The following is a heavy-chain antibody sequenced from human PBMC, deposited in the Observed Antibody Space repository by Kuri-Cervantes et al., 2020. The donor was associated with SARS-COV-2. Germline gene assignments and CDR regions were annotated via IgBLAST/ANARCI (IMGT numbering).Heavy chain of an antibody. CDR1: GFTFSTYG. V-gene: IGHV3-30*03. D-gene: IGHD3-3*01. CDR2: ISGDGGYK. CDR3: ARERSGLDY. Sequence: GESLKISCEASGFTFSTYGMNWVRQAPGRGLEWVGLISGDGGYKFYGDSVKGRFTISRDNSKNTLYLQMNSLRAEDTAVYYCARERSGLDYWGQGTLVTVSS. J-gene: IGHJ4*02.